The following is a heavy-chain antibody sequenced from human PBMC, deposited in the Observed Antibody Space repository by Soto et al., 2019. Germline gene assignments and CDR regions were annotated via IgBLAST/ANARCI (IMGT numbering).Heavy chain of an antibody. Sequence: QVQLVQYGAEVKRPGASVKVSCKASGYTFNYYGISWVRQAPGQGPEWMGWISCYNGDTSYAQNFQGRVTLTTDTSTSTVDMELRSLRSDDTAVYYCARQPTGHPYDYWGQGTLVTVSS. V-gene: IGHV1-18*01. D-gene: IGHD1-1*01. CDR1: GYTFNYYG. J-gene: IGHJ4*02. CDR3: ARQPTGHPYDY. CDR2: ISCYNGDT.